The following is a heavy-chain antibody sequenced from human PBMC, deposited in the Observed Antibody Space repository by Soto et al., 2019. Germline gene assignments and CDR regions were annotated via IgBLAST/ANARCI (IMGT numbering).Heavy chain of an antibody. Sequence: EVQLVESGGGLVQPGGSLRLSCAASGFTFSSYSMNWVRQAPGKGLEWVSSISSSSSYIYYADSVKGRFTISRDNAKNSLYLQMNSLRAEDTAVYYCARALGKIPNQYYFDYWGQGTLVTVSS. V-gene: IGHV3-21*01. D-gene: IGHD2-2*01. J-gene: IGHJ4*02. CDR3: ARALGKIPNQYYFDY. CDR2: ISSSSSYI. CDR1: GFTFSSYS.